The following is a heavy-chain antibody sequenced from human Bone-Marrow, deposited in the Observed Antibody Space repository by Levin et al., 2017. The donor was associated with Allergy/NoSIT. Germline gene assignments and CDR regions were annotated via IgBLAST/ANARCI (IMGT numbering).Heavy chain of an antibody. CDR3: VRDRFTGLPLHYFDD. D-gene: IGHD3-22*01. V-gene: IGHV4-31*02. Sequence: SQTLSLTCAVSGGSIMSVSYYWSWIRQHPGKGLEWIGYIHYSGATYYNPSLKSRPTMSVDTPKNQFSLNLTSVTPADTAVYYCVRDRFTGLPLHYFDDWGQGTLVTVSP. CDR1: GGSIMSVSYY. J-gene: IGHJ4*02. CDR2: IHYSGAT.